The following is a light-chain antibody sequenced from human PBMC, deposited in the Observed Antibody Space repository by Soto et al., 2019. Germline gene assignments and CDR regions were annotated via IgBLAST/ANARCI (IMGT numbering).Light chain of an antibody. CDR3: QQYGNSPQT. J-gene: IGKJ1*01. CDR1: QSVSSSY. V-gene: IGKV3-20*01. CDR2: GAS. Sequence: EIVLTQSPGTLSLSPGERATLSCMASQSVSSSYLAWYQQKPGQAPRLLIYGASSRATGIPDRFSGSGSGTDFTLTISRLESEDFAVYYCQQYGNSPQTFGQGTKVDIK.